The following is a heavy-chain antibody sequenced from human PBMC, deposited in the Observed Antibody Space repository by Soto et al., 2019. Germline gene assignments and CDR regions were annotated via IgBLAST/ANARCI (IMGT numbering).Heavy chain of an antibody. CDR2: IYHSGST. V-gene: IGHV4-30-2*01. J-gene: IGHJ4*02. CDR3: DRARGLGVVAADY. Sequence: QLQLQESGSGLVKPSQTLSLTCAVSGGSISSGGYSWSWIRQPPGKGLEWIGYIYHSGSTYYNPSLKSRVTISVDRSMKQFSLQLSSVTAADTAVYYCDRARGLGVVAADYWGQGPLVTVSS. D-gene: IGHD3-22*01. CDR1: GGSISSGGYS.